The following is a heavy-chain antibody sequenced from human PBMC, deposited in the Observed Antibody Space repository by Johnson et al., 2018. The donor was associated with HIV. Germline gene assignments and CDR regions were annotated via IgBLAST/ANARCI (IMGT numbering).Heavy chain of an antibody. CDR1: GFTFSSYA. CDR3: VRGGHCRGGSCYFQGALDV. J-gene: IGHJ3*01. V-gene: IGHV3-30*04. CDR2: LSNDGSNK. Sequence: QVQLVESGGGVVQPGRSLRLSCAASGFTFSSYAMHWVRQPPGKGLEWVAVLSNDGSNKYYADSVKGRFTISRDNSKNTLYLQMNSLRAEDTAVYYCVRGGHCRGGSCYFQGALDVWGQGTMVTVSS. D-gene: IGHD2-15*01.